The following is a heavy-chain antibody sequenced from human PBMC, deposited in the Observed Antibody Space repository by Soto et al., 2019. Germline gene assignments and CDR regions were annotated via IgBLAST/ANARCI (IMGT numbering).Heavy chain of an antibody. Sequence: EVHLLESGGGLVQPGGSLRLSCAASGFTFSSYAMSWVRQAPGRGLEWVSAISGSGVNTYYADSVRGRFTISRDNSRNTLYLQMSSLRAEDTAVYYCAKDPNGYGDYDFFDYWGQGTLVTVSS. CDR3: AKDPNGYGDYDFFDY. CDR2: ISGSGVNT. J-gene: IGHJ4*02. V-gene: IGHV3-23*01. CDR1: GFTFSSYA. D-gene: IGHD4-17*01.